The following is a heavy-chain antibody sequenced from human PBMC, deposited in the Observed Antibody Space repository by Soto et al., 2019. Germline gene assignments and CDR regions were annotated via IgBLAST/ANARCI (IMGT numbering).Heavy chain of an antibody. J-gene: IGHJ6*02. D-gene: IGHD6-19*01. Sequence: QVQLVESGGGVVQPGRSLRLSCAASGFTFSSYGMHWVRQAPGKGLEWVAVISYDGSNKYYADSVKGRFTISRDNSKNPLYLQMSSLRAEDTAVYYCVKDVSSGWPYYYGMDVWGQGTTVTVSS. CDR1: GFTFSSYG. V-gene: IGHV3-30*18. CDR2: ISYDGSNK. CDR3: VKDVSSGWPYYYGMDV.